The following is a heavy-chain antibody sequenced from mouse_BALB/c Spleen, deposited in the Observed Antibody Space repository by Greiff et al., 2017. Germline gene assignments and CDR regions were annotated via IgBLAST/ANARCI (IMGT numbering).Heavy chain of an antibody. CDR1: GFTFSSFG. J-gene: IGHJ4*01. D-gene: IGHD2-1*01. CDR3: ARQVYYGNYGAMDY. Sequence: EVQRVESGGGLVQPGGSRKLSCAASGFTFSSFGMHWVRQAPEKGLEWVAYISSGSSTIYYADTVKGRFTISRDNAKNTLYLQMSSLKSEDTAMYYCARQVYYGNYGAMDYWGQGTSVTVSS. V-gene: IGHV5-17*02. CDR2: ISSGSSTI.